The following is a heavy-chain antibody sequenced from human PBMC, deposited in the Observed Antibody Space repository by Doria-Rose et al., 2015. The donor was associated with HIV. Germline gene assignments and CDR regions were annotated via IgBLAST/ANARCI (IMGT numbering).Heavy chain of an antibody. Sequence: QVTLKESGPVLVKPTETLTLTCTVSGVSLSSPGMGVSWIRQPPGKALEWLANICSDDDRCYNTSLKSRLTITRGTCKSQVVLTMTDMDPVDTATYYCARIKSSRWYHKYYFDFWGQGTLVIVSA. J-gene: IGHJ4*02. CDR2: ICSDDDR. CDR3: ARIKSSRWYHKYYFDF. CDR1: GVSLSSPGMG. D-gene: IGHD6-13*01. V-gene: IGHV2-26*01.